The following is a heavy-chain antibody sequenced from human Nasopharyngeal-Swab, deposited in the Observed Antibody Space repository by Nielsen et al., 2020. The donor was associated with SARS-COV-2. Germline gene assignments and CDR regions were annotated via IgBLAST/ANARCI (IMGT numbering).Heavy chain of an antibody. Sequence: SCAASGFTFSSYSMNWVRQAPGKGLEWVSYISSSSSTIYYADSVKGRFTISRDNAKNSLYLQMNSLRAEDTAVYYCARDRYYGTTVLDAFDIWGQGTMVTVSS. CDR3: ARDRYYGTTVLDAFDI. CDR1: GFTFSSYS. D-gene: IGHD4-17*01. J-gene: IGHJ3*02. CDR2: ISSSSSTI. V-gene: IGHV3-48*04.